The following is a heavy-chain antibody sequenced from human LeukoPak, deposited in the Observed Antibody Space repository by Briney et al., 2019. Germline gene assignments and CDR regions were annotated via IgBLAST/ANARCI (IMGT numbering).Heavy chain of an antibody. J-gene: IGHJ6*03. Sequence: GASVKVSCKASGGTFSGYSITWVRKALGQGLGWMGGIMPLFNTANYAQQFQGRVTITTDESTSTAYMELSSLRFEDTAMYYCARVDRYHYYLDVWGKGTTVTVSS. CDR3: ARVDRYHYYLDV. CDR1: GGTFSGYS. V-gene: IGHV1-69*05. CDR2: IMPLFNTA.